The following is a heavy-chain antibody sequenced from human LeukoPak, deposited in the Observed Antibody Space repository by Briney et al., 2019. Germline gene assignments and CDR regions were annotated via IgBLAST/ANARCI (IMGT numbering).Heavy chain of an antibody. V-gene: IGHV5-51*01. D-gene: IGHD6-13*01. Sequence: GESLKISCQGSGYNFPIYWIGWVRQMPGQGLEWMGLIYPDDSNTIHGPSFQGQVTISADKSINTAYLEWSSLKASDTAIYYCARQGAAGKYYYYYMDVWGKGTTVTVSS. CDR1: GYNFPIYW. CDR3: ARQGAAGKYYYYYMDV. J-gene: IGHJ6*03. CDR2: IYPDDSNT.